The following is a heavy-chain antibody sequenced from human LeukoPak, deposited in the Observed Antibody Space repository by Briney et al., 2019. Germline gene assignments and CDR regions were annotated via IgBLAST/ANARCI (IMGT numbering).Heavy chain of an antibody. J-gene: IGHJ4*02. Sequence: ASVTVSCKTSGYTFINYNINWVRQATGQGLEWMGWVNPRNGNTGYLQKFQGRLTIARDTSKDTVYMDLDSLTSEDTAVYYCARGLSAGYWGQGTLVTVSS. CDR1: GYTFINYN. V-gene: IGHV1-8*03. CDR2: VNPRNGNT. D-gene: IGHD2/OR15-2a*01. CDR3: ARGLSAGY.